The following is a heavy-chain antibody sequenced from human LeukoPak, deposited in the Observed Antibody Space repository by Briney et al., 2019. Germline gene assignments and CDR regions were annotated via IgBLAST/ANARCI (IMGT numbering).Heavy chain of an antibody. V-gene: IGHV3-21*01. J-gene: IGHJ4*02. CDR2: ISGSSSYI. Sequence: GGSLRLSCAASGFTFNSYSMNWVRQAPGKGLEWVSSISGSSSYIYYADSVKGRFTISRDNAKNSLYLQMSSLRVEDMAVYYCARDLADWGQGTLVIVSS. CDR1: GFTFNSYS. CDR3: ARDLAD.